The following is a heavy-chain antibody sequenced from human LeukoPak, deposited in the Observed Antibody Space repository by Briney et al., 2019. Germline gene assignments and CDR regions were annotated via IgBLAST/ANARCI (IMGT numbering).Heavy chain of an antibody. CDR2: ISYDGSNK. Sequence: GGSLRLSCAASGFTFSSYAMHWVRQAPGKGLEWVAVISYDGSNKYYADSVRGRFTISRDNSKDTLYLQMNSLRAEDTAVYYCARERARYSSPTYFDYWGQGTLVTVSS. CDR1: GFTFSSYA. J-gene: IGHJ4*02. V-gene: IGHV3-30-3*01. CDR3: ARERARYSSPTYFDY. D-gene: IGHD6-13*01.